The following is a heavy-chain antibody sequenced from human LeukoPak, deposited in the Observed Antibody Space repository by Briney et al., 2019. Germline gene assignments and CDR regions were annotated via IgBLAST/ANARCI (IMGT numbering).Heavy chain of an antibody. Sequence: GGSLRLSCAASGFTFSSYSMNWVRQAPGKGLEWVSYISSSSTIYYADSVKGRFTISRDNSKNTLYLQMNSLRAEDTAVYYCAKDSSGYPDWGQGTLVTVSS. CDR1: GFTFSSYS. D-gene: IGHD3-22*01. J-gene: IGHJ4*02. CDR2: ISSSSTI. V-gene: IGHV3-48*01. CDR3: AKDSSGYPD.